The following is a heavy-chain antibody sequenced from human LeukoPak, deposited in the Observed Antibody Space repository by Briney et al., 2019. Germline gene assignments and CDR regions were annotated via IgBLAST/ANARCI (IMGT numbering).Heavy chain of an antibody. J-gene: IGHJ5*02. V-gene: IGHV3-23*01. CDR2: ISGSGGST. CDR3: AKDRHAPGRYCSTTTCFPFDP. CDR1: GFTFTNYW. D-gene: IGHD2-2*01. Sequence: GGSLRLSCAASGFTFTNYWMSWVRQPPGKGLEWVSGISGSGGSTYYADSVKGRFTISRDNSKSTLYLQMNSLRAEDTAVYYCAKDRHAPGRYCSTTTCFPFDPWGQGTLVTVSS.